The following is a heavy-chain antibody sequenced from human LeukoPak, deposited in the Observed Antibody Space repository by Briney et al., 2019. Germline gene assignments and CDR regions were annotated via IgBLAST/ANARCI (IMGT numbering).Heavy chain of an antibody. CDR2: INTYNGNT. Sequence: ASVKVSCKSSGYSFTSYGISWVRQAPGQGLEWMGWINTYNGNTHSAQKFQDRVTMTTNTSTNTAYMEVRSLTSDDMAVYFCARDAYYYDSSAYYAYYFDYWGQGTLVTVSS. V-gene: IGHV1-18*03. J-gene: IGHJ4*02. CDR1: GYSFTSYG. D-gene: IGHD3-22*01. CDR3: ARDAYYYDSSAYYAYYFDY.